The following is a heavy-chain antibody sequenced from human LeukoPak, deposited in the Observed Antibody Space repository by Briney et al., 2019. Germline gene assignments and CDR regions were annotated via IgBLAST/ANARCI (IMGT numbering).Heavy chain of an antibody. Sequence: ASVKVSCKASGYTFTSYAIHWVRQAPGQRLEWMGWINAGNGNTKYSQKFQGRVTITRDTSASTAYMDLSSLRSEDTAVYYCARETRGFRSWFDPWGQGTLVTVSS. CDR1: GYTFTSYA. J-gene: IGHJ5*02. V-gene: IGHV1-3*01. CDR3: ARETRGFRSWFDP. CDR2: INAGNGNT.